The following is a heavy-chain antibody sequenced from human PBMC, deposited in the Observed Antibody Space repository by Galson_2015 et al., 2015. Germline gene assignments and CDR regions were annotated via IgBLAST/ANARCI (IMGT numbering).Heavy chain of an antibody. CDR1: GFTFTSSA. D-gene: IGHD3-10*01. V-gene: IGHV1-58*01. CDR2: IVVGSGNT. CDR3: AADADGSGSYLPHDY. Sequence: SVKVSCKASGFTFTSSAVQWVRQACGQRLEWIGWIVVGSGNTNYAQKFQERVTITRDMSTSTAYMELSSLRSEDTAVYYCAADADGSGSYLPHDYWGQGTLVTVSS. J-gene: IGHJ4*02.